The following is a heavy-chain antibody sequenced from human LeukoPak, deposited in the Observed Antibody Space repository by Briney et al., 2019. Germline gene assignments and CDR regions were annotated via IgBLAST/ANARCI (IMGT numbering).Heavy chain of an antibody. J-gene: IGHJ3*02. D-gene: IGHD6-19*01. CDR1: GYTFTGYY. V-gene: IGHV1-2*02. CDR2: INPNSGGT. Sequence: ASVKVSCKASGYTFTGYYMHWVRQAPGQGLEWMGWINPNSGGTNYAQKFQGRVTMTRDTSISTAYMELSRLRSDDTAVYYCARDSTSGWFPNAISDAFDIWGQGTMVTVSS. CDR3: ARDSTSGWFPNAISDAFDI.